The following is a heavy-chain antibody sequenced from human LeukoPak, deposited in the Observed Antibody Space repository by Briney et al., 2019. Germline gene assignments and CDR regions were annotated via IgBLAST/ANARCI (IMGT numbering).Heavy chain of an antibody. CDR1: GFTFSSYE. V-gene: IGHV3-48*03. D-gene: IGHD3-9*01. CDR2: ISSSGSTI. CDR3: ARDGVLRYFDSYYYYIDV. Sequence: GGSLRLSCAASGFTFSSYEMNWVRQAPGKGLEWVSYISSSGSTIYYADSVKGRFTISRDNANNSLYLQMNSLRAEDTAVYYCARDGVLRYFDSYYYYIDVWGKGTTVTISS. J-gene: IGHJ6*03.